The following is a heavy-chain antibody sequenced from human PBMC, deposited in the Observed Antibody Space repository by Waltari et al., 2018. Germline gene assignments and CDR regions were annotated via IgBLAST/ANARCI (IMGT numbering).Heavy chain of an antibody. V-gene: IGHV4-4*02. J-gene: IGHJ4*02. CDR1: CGSLSTSNW. Sequence: QVQLQHSGPGLVKPSGTLSPTCPVSCGSLSTSNWSRWGRQPTGKGLDWIGEIYNMGSTNYNPSLKSRVTISVDKSKNQCSLKLSSGTAADTAVYDCARVETGASSIDYWGQGTLVTVSS. CDR3: ARVETGASSIDY. CDR2: IYNMGST. D-gene: IGHD1-1*01.